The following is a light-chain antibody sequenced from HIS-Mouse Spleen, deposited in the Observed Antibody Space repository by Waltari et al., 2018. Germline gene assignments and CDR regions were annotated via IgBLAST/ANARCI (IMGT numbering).Light chain of an antibody. Sequence: QSALTQPASVSGSPGQSITISCTGTSSDVGGYNYFSWYQQHPGKAPKLMIYDVSNRPSVVSNRFSGSKSGNTASLTISGLQAEDEADYYCSSYTSSSTYVFGTGTKVTVL. V-gene: IGLV2-14*03. CDR3: SSYTSSSTYV. CDR2: DVS. CDR1: SSDVGGYNY. J-gene: IGLJ1*01.